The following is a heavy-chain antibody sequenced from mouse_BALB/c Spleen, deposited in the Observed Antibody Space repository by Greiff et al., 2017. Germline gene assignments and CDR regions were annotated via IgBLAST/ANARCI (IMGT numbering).Heavy chain of an antibody. J-gene: IGHJ3*01. CDR2: IRSKSNNYAT. CDR3: VRHEAVKPFAY. V-gene: IGHV10-1*02. Sequence: EVQRVESGGGLVQPKGSLKLSCAASGFTFNTYAMNWVRQAPGKGLEWVARIRSKSNNYATYYADSVKDRFTISRDDSQSMLYLQMNNLKTEDTAMYYCVRHEAVKPFAYWGQGTLVTVSA. CDR1: GFTFNTYA.